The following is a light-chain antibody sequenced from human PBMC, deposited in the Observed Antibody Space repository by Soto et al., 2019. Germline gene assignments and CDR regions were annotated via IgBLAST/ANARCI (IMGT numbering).Light chain of an antibody. CDR2: DAS. CDR3: QQRSNWPPT. Sequence: ELVMTQFPATLSVSPGERATLSFRTIQSVSSYLAWYQQKPGQAPRLLIYDASNRATGIPARFSGSGSGTDFTLTISSLEPEDFAVYYCQQRSNWPPTFGQGTRLEIK. CDR1: QSVSSY. J-gene: IGKJ5*01. V-gene: IGKV3-11*01.